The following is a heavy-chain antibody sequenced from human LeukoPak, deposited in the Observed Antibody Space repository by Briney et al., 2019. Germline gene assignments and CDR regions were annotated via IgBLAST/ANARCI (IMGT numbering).Heavy chain of an antibody. CDR3: ATEQWFVNSYYFDY. D-gene: IGHD3-10*01. CDR2: ISGSGGST. V-gene: IGHV3-23*01. J-gene: IGHJ4*02. Sequence: GGSLRLSCAASGFTFSSYAMSWVRQALGKGLEWVSAISGSGGSTYYADSVKGRFTISRDNSKNTLYLQMNSLRAEDTAVYYYATEQWFVNSYYFDYWGQGTLVTVSS. CDR1: GFTFSSYA.